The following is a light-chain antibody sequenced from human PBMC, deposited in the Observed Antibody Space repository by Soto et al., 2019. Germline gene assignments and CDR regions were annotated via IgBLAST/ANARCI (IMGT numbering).Light chain of an antibody. CDR2: DVT. Sequence: QSALTQPASVSGSPGQSITISCTGTSSDVGGYGFVSWFQQRPGKAPKLIIYDVTNRPSGVSNRFSGSKSGNTASLTISGLQAEDEADYYCSSYTASSTLLFGGGTQLTVL. V-gene: IGLV2-14*01. J-gene: IGLJ2*01. CDR3: SSYTASSTLL. CDR1: SSDVGGYGF.